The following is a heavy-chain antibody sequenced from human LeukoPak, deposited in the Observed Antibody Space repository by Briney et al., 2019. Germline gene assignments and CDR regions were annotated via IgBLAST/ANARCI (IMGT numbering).Heavy chain of an antibody. V-gene: IGHV4-59*01. CDR3: ASAPVSPLFDY. CDR1: GGSISSYY. Sequence: PSETLSLTCTVSGGSISSYYWSWIRQPPGKGLEGIGYIYYSGSTNYNPSLKSRVTISVDTSKNQFSLKLSSVTAADTAVYYCASAPVSPLFDYWGQGTLVTVSS. CDR2: IYYSGST. J-gene: IGHJ4*02.